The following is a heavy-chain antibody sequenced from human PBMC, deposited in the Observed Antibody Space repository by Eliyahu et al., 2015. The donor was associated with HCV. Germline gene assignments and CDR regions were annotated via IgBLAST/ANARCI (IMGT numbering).Heavy chain of an antibody. CDR2: ISSSSSYI. D-gene: IGHD6-6*01. V-gene: IGHV3-21*01. CDR3: AREYSTSSFNWFDP. J-gene: IGHJ5*02. CDR1: GFTFSTYS. Sequence: EVQLVESGGGLVKPGGSLRLSCAASGFTFSTYSMNWVRQAPGEGVGWVSSISSSSSYIYYADSVKGRFTISRDNAKNSLYLQMNSLRAEDTAVYYCAREYSTSSFNWFDPWGQGTLVTVSS.